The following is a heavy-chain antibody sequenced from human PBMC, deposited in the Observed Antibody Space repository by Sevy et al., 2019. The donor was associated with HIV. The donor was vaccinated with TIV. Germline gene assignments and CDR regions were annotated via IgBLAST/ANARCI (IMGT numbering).Heavy chain of an antibody. Sequence: SETLSLTCTVSTGSITSYWWTWIRQPPGKGLEWIANIHNNGNTNYNPSLKSRVIISVDTSKSQFALSLSSVTAADTAMYYYAGKTAWGGDYSWGQGTRVTVSS. D-gene: IGHD3-10*01. CDR2: IHNNGNT. J-gene: IGHJ4*02. CDR3: AGKTAWGGDYS. V-gene: IGHV4-59*08. CDR1: TGSITSYW.